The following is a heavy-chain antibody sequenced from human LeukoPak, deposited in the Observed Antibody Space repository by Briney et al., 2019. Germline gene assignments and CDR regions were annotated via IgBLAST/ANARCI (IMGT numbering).Heavy chain of an antibody. CDR2: IYYSGST. Sequence: SETLSLTCTVSGGSISSSSYYWGWIRQPPGKGLEWIGRIYYSGSTYYNPSLKSRVTISVDTSKNQFSLKLSSVTAADTAVYYCARNIRGYSYGLPYYFDYWGQGTLVTVSS. V-gene: IGHV4-39*01. D-gene: IGHD5-18*01. J-gene: IGHJ4*02. CDR3: ARNIRGYSYGLPYYFDY. CDR1: GGSISSSSYY.